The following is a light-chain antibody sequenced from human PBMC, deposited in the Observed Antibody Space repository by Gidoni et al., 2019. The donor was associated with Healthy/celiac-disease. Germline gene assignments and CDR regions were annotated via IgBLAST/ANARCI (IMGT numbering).Light chain of an antibody. Sequence: EIVLTKSPGTLSLSPGERATLSCRASQSVSSSYLAWYQQKPGQAPRLLIYGASSRATGIPDRFSGSGSGTDFTLTISRLEPEDFAVYYCQQYGSSLWTXGXGTKVEIK. CDR1: QSVSSSY. CDR3: QQYGSSLWT. V-gene: IGKV3-20*01. J-gene: IGKJ1*01. CDR2: GAS.